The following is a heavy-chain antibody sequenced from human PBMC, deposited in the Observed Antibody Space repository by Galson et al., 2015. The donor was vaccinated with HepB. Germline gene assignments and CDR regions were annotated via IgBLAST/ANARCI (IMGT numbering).Heavy chain of an antibody. CDR3: AKDGIDGYNPYYFDY. Sequence: SLRLSCAASGFTFSSYGMHWVRQAPGKGLEWVAVISYDGSNKYYADSVKGRFTISRDNSKNTLYLQMNSLRAEDTAVYYCAKDGIDGYNPYYFDYWGQGTLVTVSS. V-gene: IGHV3-30*18. J-gene: IGHJ4*02. D-gene: IGHD5-24*01. CDR2: ISYDGSNK. CDR1: GFTFSSYG.